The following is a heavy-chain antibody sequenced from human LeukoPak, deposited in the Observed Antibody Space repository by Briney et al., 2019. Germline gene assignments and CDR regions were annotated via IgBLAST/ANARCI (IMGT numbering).Heavy chain of an antibody. Sequence: SETLSLTCAVHGGSISGYYWSWIRQSPGKGLEWIGEINYSGTPNYNPPLKSRVISSVDTSKNQFSLKMSSVTAADTAVYYCARGEDFLGGVVDSWGQGSLVTVSS. CDR1: GGSISGYY. CDR2: INYSGTP. CDR3: ARGEDFLGGVVDS. V-gene: IGHV4-34*01. D-gene: IGHD3-16*01. J-gene: IGHJ4*02.